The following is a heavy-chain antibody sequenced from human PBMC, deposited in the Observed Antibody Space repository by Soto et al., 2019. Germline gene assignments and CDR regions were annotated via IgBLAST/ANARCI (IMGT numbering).Heavy chain of an antibody. Sequence: GGSLRLSCAASGFTFSSYAMSWVRQAPGKGLEWVSAISGSGGSTYYADSVKGRFTISRDNSKNTLYLQMNSLRAEDTAVYYCAKDRKLYYYDSSGYYYWGQGTLVTVSS. V-gene: IGHV3-23*01. J-gene: IGHJ4*02. CDR2: ISGSGGST. CDR3: AKDRKLYYYDSSGYYY. CDR1: GFTFSSYA. D-gene: IGHD3-22*01.